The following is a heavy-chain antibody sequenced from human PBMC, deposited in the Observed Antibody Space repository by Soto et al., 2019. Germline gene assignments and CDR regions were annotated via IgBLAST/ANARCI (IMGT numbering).Heavy chain of an antibody. V-gene: IGHV1-3*01. CDR3: ASSDIVVVGGAFDI. J-gene: IGHJ3*02. D-gene: IGHD2-15*01. Sequence: ASSEVSCKASGYTFTSYAMHWVRQAPGQRLEWMGWINAGNGNTKYSQKFQGRVTITRDTSASTAYMELSSLRSEDTAVYYCASSDIVVVGGAFDIWGQGTMVTVSS. CDR2: INAGNGNT. CDR1: GYTFTSYA.